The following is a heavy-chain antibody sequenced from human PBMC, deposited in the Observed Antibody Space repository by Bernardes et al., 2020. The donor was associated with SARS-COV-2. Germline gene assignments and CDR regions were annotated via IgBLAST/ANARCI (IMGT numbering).Heavy chain of an antibody. CDR1: GFTFDDYA. CDR3: AKGEWATVTTAFDY. CDR2: ISWNSGSI. V-gene: IGHV3-9*01. D-gene: IGHD4-17*01. J-gene: IGHJ4*02. Sequence: GGSLRLSCAASGFTFDDYAMHWVRQAPGKGLEWVSGISWNSGSIGYADSVKGRFTISRDNAKNSLYLQMNSLRAEDTALYYCAKGEWATVTTAFDYWGQGTLVTVSS.